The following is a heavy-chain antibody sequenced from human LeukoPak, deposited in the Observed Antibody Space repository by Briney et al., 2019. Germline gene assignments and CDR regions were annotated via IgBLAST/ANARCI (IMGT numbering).Heavy chain of an antibody. CDR3: AKPDRTSSGWYPWFDY. J-gene: IGHJ4*02. V-gene: IGHV3-30*02. CDR2: IRYDGCNK. Sequence: GGSLRLSCAASGFTFSSYGMHWVRQAPGKGLEWVAFIRYDGCNKYYADSVKGRFTISRDNSKNTLYLQMNSLRAEDTAVYYCAKPDRTSSGWYPWFDYWGQGTLVTVSS. D-gene: IGHD6-19*01. CDR1: GFTFSSYG.